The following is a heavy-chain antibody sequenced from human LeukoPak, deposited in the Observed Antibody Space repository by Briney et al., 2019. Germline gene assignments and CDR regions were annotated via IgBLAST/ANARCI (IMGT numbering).Heavy chain of an antibody. V-gene: IGHV3-23*01. Sequence: GGSLRLSCAASGFTFIKYSMTWVRQAPGKGLEWVSAITGSGAFTDYADSVKGRFTISRDNSKNTLYLQMNSLRAEDTAVYYCAKFRGYSYGPIGYWGQGTLVTVSS. CDR2: ITGSGAFT. J-gene: IGHJ4*02. CDR3: AKFRGYSYGPIGY. D-gene: IGHD5-18*01. CDR1: GFTFIKYS.